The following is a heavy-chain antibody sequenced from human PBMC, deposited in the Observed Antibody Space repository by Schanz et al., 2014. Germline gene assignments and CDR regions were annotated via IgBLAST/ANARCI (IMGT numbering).Heavy chain of an antibody. J-gene: IGHJ6*02. D-gene: IGHD2-2*02. CDR1: GYTFSSNA. V-gene: IGHV3-23*04. CDR3: AKHLYQYNYYGMDV. Sequence: EVQLVESGGGLVQPGGSLSLSCAASGYTFSSNAMSLVRQAPGKGLEWVSTISGSGGSTYYADSVKGRFTISRDNSKNTLSLQLNSLRADDTAVYYCAKHLYQYNYYGMDVWGQGTTVTVSS. CDR2: ISGSGGST.